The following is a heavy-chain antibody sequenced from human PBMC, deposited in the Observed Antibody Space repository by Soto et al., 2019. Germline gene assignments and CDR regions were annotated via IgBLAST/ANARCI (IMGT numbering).Heavy chain of an antibody. V-gene: IGHV1-69*13. CDR2: IIPIFGTA. CDR3: AKTTKISHYYDNSGYYEGKGRFGT. Sequence: SVKVSCKASGGTFSSYAIRWVRQAPGQGLEWMGGIIPIFGTANYSQKFQGRVTITADGSTSTAYMELSSRRSEDTAVYSCAKTTKISHYYDNSGYYEGKGRFGTWGQGTLVTVSS. D-gene: IGHD3-22*01. J-gene: IGHJ5*02. CDR1: GGTFSSYA.